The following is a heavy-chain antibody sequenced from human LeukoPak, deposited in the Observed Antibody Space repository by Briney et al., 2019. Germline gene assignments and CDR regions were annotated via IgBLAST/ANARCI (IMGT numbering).Heavy chain of an antibody. CDR3: ARDPSAVRANTYA. CDR1: GFTVSNNW. D-gene: IGHD2-2*01. Sequence: GGSLRLSCAASGFTVSNNWMIWVRQAPGKGLEWVSLIYSDGSTYYADSVRGRFTISRDHSKNTLYLQMNSLRAEDTAVYYCARDPSAVRANTYAWGQGTLVTVSS. CDR2: IYSDGST. J-gene: IGHJ5*02. V-gene: IGHV3-66*01.